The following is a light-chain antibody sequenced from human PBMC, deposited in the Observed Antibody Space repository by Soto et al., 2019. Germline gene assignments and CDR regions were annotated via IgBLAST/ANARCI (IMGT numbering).Light chain of an antibody. CDR2: DVS. J-gene: IGLJ1*01. Sequence: QSVLTQPASVSGSPGQSITISCTGTIGDVGAYNYVSWYQQHPGKAPRLMIYDVSNRPSGASNRFSGSKSGNTASLTISGLQAEDEADYYCSSFTNTYSYVFGTGTKVTVL. CDR3: SSFTNTYSYV. V-gene: IGLV2-14*01. CDR1: IGDVGAYNY.